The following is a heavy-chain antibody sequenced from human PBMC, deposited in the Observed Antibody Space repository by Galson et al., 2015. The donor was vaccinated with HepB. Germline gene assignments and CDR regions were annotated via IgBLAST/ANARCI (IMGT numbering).Heavy chain of an antibody. CDR1: GGSISSYY. CDR3: ARHVYYDTVGGDAFDI. D-gene: IGHD3-22*01. Sequence: ETLSLTCTVSGGSISSYYWSWIRQPPGKGLEWIGYIYYSGSTNYNPSLKSRVTISVDTSKNQFSLKLSSVTAADTAVYYCARHVYYDTVGGDAFDIWGQGTMVTVSS. V-gene: IGHV4-59*08. J-gene: IGHJ3*02. CDR2: IYYSGST.